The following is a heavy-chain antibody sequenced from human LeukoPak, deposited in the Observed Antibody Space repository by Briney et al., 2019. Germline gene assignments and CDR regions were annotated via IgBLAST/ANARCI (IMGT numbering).Heavy chain of an antibody. Sequence: SETLSLTCTVSGYSISSGYYWGWIRQPPGKGLEWIGSIYHSGSTYYNPSLKSRVTISVDTSKNQFSLKLSSVTAADTAVYYCARYDFWRLFDYWGQGTLVTVSS. CDR1: GYSISSGYY. V-gene: IGHV4-38-2*02. J-gene: IGHJ4*02. D-gene: IGHD3-3*01. CDR2: IYHSGST. CDR3: ARYDFWRLFDY.